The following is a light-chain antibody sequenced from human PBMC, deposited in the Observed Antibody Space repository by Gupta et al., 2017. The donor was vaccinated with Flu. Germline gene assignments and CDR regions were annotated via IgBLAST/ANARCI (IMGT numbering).Light chain of an antibody. Sequence: DIQMTQSPSTLSASVGDRVTITCRASQSISSWLAWDQQKQGKAPKLQIYKASSLESGVPSRFSGSGSGTEFTLTISSLQPDDFATYYCQQYNSYLYSFGQGTKLEIK. CDR2: KAS. J-gene: IGKJ2*03. CDR3: QQYNSYLYS. CDR1: QSISSW. V-gene: IGKV1-5*03.